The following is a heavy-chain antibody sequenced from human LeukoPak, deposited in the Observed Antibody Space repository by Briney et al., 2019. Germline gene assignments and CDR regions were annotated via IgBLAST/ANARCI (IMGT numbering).Heavy chain of an antibody. CDR2: IKSDGSDP. CDR3: AKDRDPMPSRGMDV. J-gene: IGHJ6*02. Sequence: GGSLRLSCAASGFTFSSYWMHWVRQGPGKGLVWVSRIKSDGSDPSYADSVKGRFIISRDNAKSTLYPQMNSLRAEDTAVYYCAKDRDPMPSRGMDVWGQGTTVAVSS. V-gene: IGHV3-74*01. CDR1: GFTFSSYW. D-gene: IGHD2-2*01.